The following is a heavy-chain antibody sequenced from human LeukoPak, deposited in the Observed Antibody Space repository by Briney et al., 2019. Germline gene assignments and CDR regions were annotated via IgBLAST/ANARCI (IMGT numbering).Heavy chain of an antibody. V-gene: IGHV4-34*01. CDR2: INHSGST. CDR3: ASWDMIERVQSDY. J-gene: IGHJ4*02. CDR1: GVSFSGYY. Sequence: SETLSLTCAVYGVSFSGYYWSWIRQPPGKGLEWIGEINHSGSTNYNPSLKSRVTISVDTSKNQFSLKLSSVTAADTAVYYCASWDMIERVQSDYWGQGTLVTVSS. D-gene: IGHD3-22*01.